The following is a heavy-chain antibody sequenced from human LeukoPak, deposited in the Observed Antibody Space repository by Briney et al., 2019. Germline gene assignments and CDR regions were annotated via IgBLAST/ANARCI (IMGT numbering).Heavy chain of an antibody. V-gene: IGHV3-53*01. Sequence: PGGSLRLSCAASGITVSTNYMSWVRQAPGKGLEWVSIIYSGGATFYADSVKGRFTISRDNSKNTLYLQMNSLRAEDTAVYYCATDYGSGTYYTLDYWGQGTLVTVSS. CDR3: ATDYGSGTYYTLDY. J-gene: IGHJ4*02. D-gene: IGHD3-10*01. CDR2: IYSGGAT. CDR1: GITVSTNY.